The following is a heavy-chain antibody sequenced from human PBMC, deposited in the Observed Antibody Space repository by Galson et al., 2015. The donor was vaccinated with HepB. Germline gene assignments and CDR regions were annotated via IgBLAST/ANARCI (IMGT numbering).Heavy chain of an antibody. CDR3: AHRTKVSRRGYFFDF. Sequence: PALVKPTQTLTLTCTFSGFSLNTTDVGVGWIRQPPGKALQRLALSYLDDDKRYFPSLRGRLTINKDTSKNQVVLTMANMQPADTGTYYCAHRTKVSRRGYFFDFWGLGTLVAVSS. CDR2: SYLDDDK. CDR1: GFSLNTTDVG. D-gene: IGHD3-10*01. V-gene: IGHV2-5*02. J-gene: IGHJ4*02.